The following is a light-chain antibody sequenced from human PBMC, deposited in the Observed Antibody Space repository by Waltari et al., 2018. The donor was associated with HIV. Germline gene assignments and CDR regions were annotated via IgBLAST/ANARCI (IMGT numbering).Light chain of an antibody. V-gene: IGKV3-11*01. CDR3: QQRSSWLT. Sequence: EIVLTQSPATLSLSPGERASLSCRARQSVGGYLAWYQQKPGQAPRLLIYDASNRATGIPARVSGRGSGTDFTLTISSLEPEDFAVYYCQQRSSWLTFGGGTKVEIK. J-gene: IGKJ4*01. CDR1: QSVGGY. CDR2: DAS.